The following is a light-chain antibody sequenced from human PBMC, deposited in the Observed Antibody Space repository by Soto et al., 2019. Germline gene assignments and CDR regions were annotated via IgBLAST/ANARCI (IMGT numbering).Light chain of an antibody. CDR3: ISYTSSSTSDV. Sequence: QSALTQPASVSGSPGQSITISCTGTSSDIGDSKYVFWYQQHPAKAPKLVIYDVSNRPSVVSNRFSGSKSANTASLTISGLQAEDEADYYCISYTSSSTSDVFGTGTKLTVL. CDR1: SSDIGDSKY. J-gene: IGLJ1*01. CDR2: DVS. V-gene: IGLV2-14*03.